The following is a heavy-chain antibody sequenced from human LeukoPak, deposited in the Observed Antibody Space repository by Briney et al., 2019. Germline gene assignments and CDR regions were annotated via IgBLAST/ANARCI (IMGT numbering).Heavy chain of an antibody. J-gene: IGHJ4*02. Sequence: PSGTLSLTCAVSGGSISSNNWWSWVRPSPGKGLEWIGEIYHSGNSNYNPSLKSRVTISVDKSRNQFSLKLSSVTAADTAVYYCARDFTSSGWYTYWGQGTLVTVSS. D-gene: IGHD6-19*01. CDR3: ARDFTSSGWYTY. V-gene: IGHV4-4*02. CDR2: IYHSGNS. CDR1: GGSISSNNW.